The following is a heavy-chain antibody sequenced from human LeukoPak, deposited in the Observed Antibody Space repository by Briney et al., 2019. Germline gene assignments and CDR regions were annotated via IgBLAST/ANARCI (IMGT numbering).Heavy chain of an antibody. D-gene: IGHD6-19*01. V-gene: IGHV3-21*01. CDR2: ISSSSSYI. CDR3: ARDQRGQWLQSGAFDI. CDR1: VFTLSCYS. J-gene: IGHJ3*02. Sequence: GGSLRLSCAASVFTLSCYSTHWVRQAPGKGLEWVSSISSSSSYIYYADSVKGRFTISRDNAKNSLYLQMNSLRAEDTAVYYCARDQRGQWLQSGAFDIWGQGTMVTVSS.